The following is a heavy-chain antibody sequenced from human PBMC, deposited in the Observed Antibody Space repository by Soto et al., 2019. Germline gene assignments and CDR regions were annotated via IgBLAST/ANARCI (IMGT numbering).Heavy chain of an antibody. V-gene: IGHV3-23*01. Sequence: QSGGSLRLSCAASGFTFSSYAMSWVRQAPGKGLEWVSAISGSGGSTYYADSVKGRFTISRDNSKNTLYLQMNSLRAEDTAVYYCAKDRSPTLVVITYYFDYWGQGTMVNVS. CDR2: ISGSGGST. D-gene: IGHD3-22*01. CDR3: AKDRSPTLVVITYYFDY. J-gene: IGHJ4*02. CDR1: GFTFSSYA.